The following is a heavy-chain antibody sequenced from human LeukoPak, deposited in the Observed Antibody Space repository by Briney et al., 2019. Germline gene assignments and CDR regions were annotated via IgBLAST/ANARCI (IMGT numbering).Heavy chain of an antibody. CDR3: ARDPPYYYDSSGYYQDY. CDR1: GFTFDAYE. J-gene: IGHJ4*02. CDR2: ISGSGRTI. D-gene: IGHD3-22*01. V-gene: IGHV3-48*03. Sequence: GGSLRLSCAASGFTFDAYEINWVRQAPGKGLEWVSYISGSGRTIYYADSVKGRFTISRDNAKNSLYLQMNSLRAEDTAVYYCARDPPYYYDSSGYYQDYWGQGTLVTVSS.